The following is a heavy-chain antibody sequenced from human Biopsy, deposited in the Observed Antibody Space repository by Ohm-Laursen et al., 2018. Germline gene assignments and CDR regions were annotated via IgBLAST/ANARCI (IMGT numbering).Heavy chain of an antibody. Sequence: SLRLSCSASGFTFSRHGMHWVRQAPGKGLEWVAVIWSDGNNKYYADSVKGRFTISRDTSRNTLYMLMNSLRVEDTALYYCARDAEEFDSSGPRFDYWGQGTLVTVS. CDR3: ARDAEEFDSSGPRFDY. CDR1: GFTFSRHG. CDR2: IWSDGNNK. J-gene: IGHJ4*02. V-gene: IGHV3-33*01. D-gene: IGHD3-22*01.